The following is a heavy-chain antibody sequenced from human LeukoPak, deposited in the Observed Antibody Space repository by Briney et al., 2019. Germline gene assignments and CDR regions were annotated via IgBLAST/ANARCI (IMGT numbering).Heavy chain of an antibody. Sequence: ASVKVSCKASGYRFSSYYIHWVRQAPGEGLEWMGMINPTGGRTRYAQRFQGRVTMARDTSTSTVDVELSSLNSADTAVYYCPRTQYDSGGNFYSDNWGQGTLVTVSS. CDR3: PRTQYDSGGNFYSDN. V-gene: IGHV1-46*01. CDR2: INPTGGRT. CDR1: GYRFSSYY. J-gene: IGHJ4*02. D-gene: IGHD3-22*01.